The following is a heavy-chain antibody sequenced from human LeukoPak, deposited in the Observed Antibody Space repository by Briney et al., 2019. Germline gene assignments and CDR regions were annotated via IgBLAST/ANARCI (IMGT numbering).Heavy chain of an antibody. CDR3: ARQGYNPCYYYGMDV. Sequence: PSETLSLTCTVSGGSISSYYWSWIRQPPGKGLEWIGYIYYSGSTNYNPSLKSRVTISVDTSKNQFSLKLSSVTAADTAVYYCARQGYNPCYYYGMDVWGQGTTVTVSS. D-gene: IGHD5-24*01. CDR1: GGSISSYY. J-gene: IGHJ6*02. V-gene: IGHV4-59*01. CDR2: IYYSGST.